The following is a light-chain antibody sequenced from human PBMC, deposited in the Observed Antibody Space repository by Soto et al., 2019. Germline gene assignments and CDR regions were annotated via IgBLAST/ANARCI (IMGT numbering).Light chain of an antibody. V-gene: IGKV3-20*01. J-gene: IGKJ2*01. CDR2: GAS. CDR3: LQHSSFPYT. CDR1: QSVSNNY. Sequence: EIVLTQSPGTLSLSPGERATLSCRASQSVSNNYLAWYQQKPGQAPRLLIYGASNRATGIPDRFSGSGSGTDFTLTISRLEPEDFATYYCLQHSSFPYTFGQGTRLEI.